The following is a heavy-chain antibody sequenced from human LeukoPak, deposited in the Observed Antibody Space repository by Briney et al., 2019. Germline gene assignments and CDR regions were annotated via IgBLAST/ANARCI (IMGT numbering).Heavy chain of an antibody. V-gene: IGHV3-23*01. CDR1: GFTFTNYA. Sequence: GGSLRLSCAASGFTFTNYAMSWVRQTPGKGLEWVSATVGSGPDTYHADSVKGRFTVSRDNSRNTLFLQMNSLRPEDTALYHCAKEVDCPSDCLFFHSWGQGTLVTVSS. J-gene: IGHJ4*02. CDR3: AKEVDCPSDCLFFHS. D-gene: IGHD2-21*02. CDR2: TVGSGPDT.